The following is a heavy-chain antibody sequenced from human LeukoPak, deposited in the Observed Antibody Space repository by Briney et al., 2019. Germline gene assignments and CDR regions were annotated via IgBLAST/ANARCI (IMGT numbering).Heavy chain of an antibody. CDR3: ARDGYCSGGSCHWGYFDY. V-gene: IGHV1-69*05. CDR2: IFPIFGTA. J-gene: IGHJ4*02. CDR1: GGTFSSYA. D-gene: IGHD2-15*01. Sequence: ASVKVSCKASGGTFSSYAISWVRQAPGQGLEWMGRIFPIFGTANYAQKFQGRVTITTDESTSTAYMELSSLRSEDTAVYYCARDGYCSGGSCHWGYFDYWGQGTLVTVSS.